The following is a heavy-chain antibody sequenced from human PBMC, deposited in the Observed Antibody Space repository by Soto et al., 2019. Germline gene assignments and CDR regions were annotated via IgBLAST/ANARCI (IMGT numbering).Heavy chain of an antibody. J-gene: IGHJ6*02. V-gene: IGHV3-33*01. Sequence: GGSLRLSCAASGFTFSSYGMHWVRQAPGKGLEWVAVIWYDGSNKYYADSVKGRFTISRDNSKNTLYLQMNSLRAEDTAVYYCARERIKGSRFTGRRGTNYYYGMDVWGQGTTVTVSS. D-gene: IGHD1-1*01. CDR3: ARERIKGSRFTGRRGTNYYYGMDV. CDR2: IWYDGSNK. CDR1: GFTFSSYG.